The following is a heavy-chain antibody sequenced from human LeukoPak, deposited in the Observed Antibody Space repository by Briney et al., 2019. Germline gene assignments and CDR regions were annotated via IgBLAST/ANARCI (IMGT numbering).Heavy chain of an antibody. CDR2: INPSGGTT. CDR3: TRASVAGTTTPISY. Sequence: GASVKVSCKASGYTFTAYCIHWVRQAPGQGLEWMGIINPSGGTTSYAQKFLGRVTMTRDTSTSTVYMELSSLRSEDTAVYYCTRASVAGTTTPISYWGQGTLVTVSS. V-gene: IGHV1-46*01. D-gene: IGHD6-19*01. J-gene: IGHJ4*02. CDR1: GYTFTAYC.